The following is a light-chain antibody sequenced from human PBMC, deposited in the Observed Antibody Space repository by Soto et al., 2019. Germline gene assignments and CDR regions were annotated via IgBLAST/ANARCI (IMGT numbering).Light chain of an antibody. Sequence: DIQMTQSPSSVSASVGDSLTITCRASQGITSWLAWYQQKPGRAPKLLIYAASNLQSGVPSRFSGSGSGTEFTLTISSLQPEDFGTYYCQQTSSFPLTLGGGTKVEIK. J-gene: IGKJ4*01. CDR2: AAS. CDR3: QQTSSFPLT. CDR1: QGITSW. V-gene: IGKV1-12*01.